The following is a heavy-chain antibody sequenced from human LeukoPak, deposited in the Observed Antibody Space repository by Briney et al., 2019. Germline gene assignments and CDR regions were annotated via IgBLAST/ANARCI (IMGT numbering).Heavy chain of an antibody. CDR2: IFPSGSS. CDR3: ARSPPAPKQFDF. D-gene: IGHD2-2*01. J-gene: IGHJ4*02. V-gene: IGHV4-4*09. Sequence: SETLSLTCTVSGVSISSYYWSWIRQPPGKGLEWIGYIFPSGSSNYDLSLKSRVTMSVDTSKNRISLNLYSVIAADTAVYYCARSPPAPKQFDFWGQGILVTVSS. CDR1: GVSISSYY.